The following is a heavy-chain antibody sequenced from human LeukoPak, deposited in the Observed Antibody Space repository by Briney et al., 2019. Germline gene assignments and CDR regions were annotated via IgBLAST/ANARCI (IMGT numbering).Heavy chain of an antibody. D-gene: IGHD3-10*01. Sequence: GGSLRLSCAASGFTFSSYWMSWVRQAPGKGLEWVANIKQDGSEKYYVDSVKGRFTISRDNAKNSLYLQMNSLRAEDTAVYYCAREYYGSGSSITYYYMDVWGKGTTVTASS. CDR1: GFTFSSYW. V-gene: IGHV3-7*01. CDR3: AREYYGSGSSITYYYMDV. J-gene: IGHJ6*03. CDR2: IKQDGSEK.